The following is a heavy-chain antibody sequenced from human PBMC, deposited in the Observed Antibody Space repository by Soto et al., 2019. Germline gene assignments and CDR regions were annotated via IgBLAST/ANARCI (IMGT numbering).Heavy chain of an antibody. Sequence: GASVKVSCKASGYTFTGYYMHWVRQAPGQGLEWMGWINPNSGGTNYAQKFQGRVTMTRDTSISTAYMELSRLRSDDTAVYYCAREYTAWPLAYGLDVWGQGTTVTVSS. CDR3: AREYTAWPLAYGLDV. J-gene: IGHJ6*02. CDR2: INPNSGGT. V-gene: IGHV1-2*02. D-gene: IGHD2-2*02. CDR1: GYTFTGYY.